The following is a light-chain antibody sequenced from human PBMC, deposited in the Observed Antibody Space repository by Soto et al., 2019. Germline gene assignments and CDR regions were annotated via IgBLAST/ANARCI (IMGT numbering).Light chain of an antibody. V-gene: IGKV3-15*01. Sequence: IVMTQSPATLSLSPGGRATLSCRASQSICDTLAWYQQKPGQAPRLLIYSASRGATGFPARFSGSVSGTDGTITISSLKQEDGAVYYCQQYNNWPWTFGQGTKVDIK. CDR3: QQYNNWPWT. CDR1: QSICDT. CDR2: SAS. J-gene: IGKJ1*01.